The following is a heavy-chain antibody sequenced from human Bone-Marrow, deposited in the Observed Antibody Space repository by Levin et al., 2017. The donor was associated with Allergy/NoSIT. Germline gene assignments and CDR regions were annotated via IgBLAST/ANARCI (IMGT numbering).Heavy chain of an antibody. CDR3: ATSIVSAGTGFDS. J-gene: IGHJ4*02. CDR1: GYSFISYW. D-gene: IGHD6-13*01. Sequence: PGESLKISCKASGYSFISYWIGWVRQMPGRGLECLGIIYPGDSDTRYSPSFEGQVTISADKSISTAFLQWSSLKASDSAMYYCATSIVSAGTGFDSWGQGTLVTVSS. V-gene: IGHV5-51*01. CDR2: IYPGDSDT.